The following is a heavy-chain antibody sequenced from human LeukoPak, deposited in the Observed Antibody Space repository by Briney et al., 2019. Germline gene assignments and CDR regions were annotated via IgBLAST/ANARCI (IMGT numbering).Heavy chain of an antibody. Sequence: GASVKVSCKASGYTFTSYGISWVRRAPGQGLEWMGWISAYTGNTNYAQKLQGRVTMTTDTSTSTAYMELRSLSSDDTAVYYCARDHQQWLVQVFDPWGQGTLVTVSS. V-gene: IGHV1-18*01. CDR2: ISAYTGNT. CDR3: ARDHQQWLVQVFDP. D-gene: IGHD6-19*01. CDR1: GYTFTSYG. J-gene: IGHJ5*02.